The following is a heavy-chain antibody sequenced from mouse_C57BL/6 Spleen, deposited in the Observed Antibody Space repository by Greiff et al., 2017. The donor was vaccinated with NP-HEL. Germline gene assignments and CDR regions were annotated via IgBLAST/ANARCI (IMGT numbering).Heavy chain of an antibody. J-gene: IGHJ4*01. D-gene: IGHD1-1*01. CDR3: AIQHYYGIFYAMDY. CDR1: GFTFSSYG. CDR2: ISSGGSYT. V-gene: IGHV5-6*01. Sequence: EVMLVESGGDLVKPGGSLKLSCAASGFTFSSYGMSWVRQTPDKRLEWVATISSGGSYTYYPDSVKGRFTISRDNAKNTLYLQMSSLKSEETAMYYFAIQHYYGIFYAMDYWGQGTSVTVSS.